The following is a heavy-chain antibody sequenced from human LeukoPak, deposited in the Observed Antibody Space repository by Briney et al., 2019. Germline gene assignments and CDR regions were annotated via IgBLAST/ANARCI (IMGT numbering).Heavy chain of an antibody. V-gene: IGHV1-18*01. J-gene: IGHJ4*02. CDR1: GYTFTSYG. CDR3: ARDRSGGSGSYYNF. Sequence: ASVKVSCKASGYTFTSYGISWLRQAPGQGLEWMGWISAYNGNTNYAQKFQGRVTMTTDTSTSTVYMELRSLRSDDTAVYYCARDRSGGSGSYYNFWGQGTLVTVSS. CDR2: ISAYNGNT. D-gene: IGHD3-10*01.